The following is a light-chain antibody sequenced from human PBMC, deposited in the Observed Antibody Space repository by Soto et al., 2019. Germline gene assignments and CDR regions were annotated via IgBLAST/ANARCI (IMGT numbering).Light chain of an antibody. Sequence: EIVLTQSPGTLSLSPGERATLSCRASQSVPSNSLAWYQQKPGQAPWLLISGASSRATGIPERFSGSGSGTDFTLTISRLEPEDFAVYYCEHYGSSPLTFGGGTKVEIK. CDR3: EHYGSSPLT. CDR1: QSVPSNS. CDR2: GAS. V-gene: IGKV3-20*01. J-gene: IGKJ4*01.